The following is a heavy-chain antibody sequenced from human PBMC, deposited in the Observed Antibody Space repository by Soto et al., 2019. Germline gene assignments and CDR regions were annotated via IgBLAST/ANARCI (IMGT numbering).Heavy chain of an antibody. CDR3: VRGTNGWRGMDY. Sequence: GGSLRLSCATSGFTFSSYPIHRVRQAPGKEPVWVSRITEDGSGTTYADSVKGRFTVTRDNAKNTMYLQMSGLGAEDTAVYHCVRGTNGWRGMDYWGQGTLVTVSS. D-gene: IGHD2-8*01. CDR1: GFTFSSYP. V-gene: IGHV3-74*01. J-gene: IGHJ4*02. CDR2: ITEDGSGT.